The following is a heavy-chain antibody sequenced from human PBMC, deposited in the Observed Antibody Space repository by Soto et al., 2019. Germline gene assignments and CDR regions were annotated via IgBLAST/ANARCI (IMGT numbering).Heavy chain of an antibody. CDR3: ARDLGGWPDY. CDR1: GGTFSSYA. V-gene: IGHV1-69*05. D-gene: IGHD2-15*01. J-gene: IGHJ4*02. Sequence: SVKVSCKTSGGTFSSYAINWVRQAPGQGLEWMGGIIPIFGTANYAQKFQCRVTITRDTSASTAYMELSSLRFEDTAVYYCARDLGGWPDYWGQGTLVTVSS. CDR2: IIPIFGTA.